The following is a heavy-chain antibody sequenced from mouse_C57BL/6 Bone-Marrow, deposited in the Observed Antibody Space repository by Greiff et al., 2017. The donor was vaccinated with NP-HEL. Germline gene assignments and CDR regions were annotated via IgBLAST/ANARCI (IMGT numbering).Heavy chain of an antibody. D-gene: IGHD1-1*01. CDR2: ISDGGSYT. CDR3: ARAYYYGSSHFDY. CDR1: GFTFSSYA. Sequence: EVQGVESGGGLVKPGGSLKLSCAASGFTFSSYAMSWVRQTPEKRLEWVATISDGGSYTYYPDNVKGRFTISRDNAKNNLYLQMSHLKSEDTAMYYCARAYYYGSSHFDYWGQGTTLTVSS. J-gene: IGHJ2*01. V-gene: IGHV5-4*01.